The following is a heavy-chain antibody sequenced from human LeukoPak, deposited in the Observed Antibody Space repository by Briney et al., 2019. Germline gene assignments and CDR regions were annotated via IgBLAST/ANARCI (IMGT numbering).Heavy chain of an antibody. CDR3: VRTSIAARRANAFDI. CDR1: GGSISSGGYS. D-gene: IGHD6-6*01. V-gene: IGHV4-30-2*01. CDR2: IYHSGST. Sequence: SQTLSLTCAVSGGSISSGGYSWSWIRQPPGKGLEWIGYIYHSGSTYYNPSLKCRVTISVDRSKNQFSLKLSSVTAADTAVYYCVRTSIAARRANAFDIWGQGTMVTVSS. J-gene: IGHJ3*02.